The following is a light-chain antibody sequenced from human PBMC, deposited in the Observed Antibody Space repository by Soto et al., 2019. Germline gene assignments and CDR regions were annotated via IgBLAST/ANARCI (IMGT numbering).Light chain of an antibody. V-gene: IGLV1-44*01. Sequence: QSVLTQPPSASGTPGQRVTISCSGSSSNIGSKTVNWYQQLPGSAPKLLIYSNNQRPSGVPDRFSGSKSGTSASLAISGLQSEDEADYHCAAWDDSLNGPVFGGGTKVTGL. CDR2: SNN. CDR1: SSNIGSKT. CDR3: AAWDDSLNGPV. J-gene: IGLJ3*02.